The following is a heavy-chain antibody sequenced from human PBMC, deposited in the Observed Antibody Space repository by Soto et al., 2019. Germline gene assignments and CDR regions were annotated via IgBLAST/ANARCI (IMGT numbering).Heavy chain of an antibody. J-gene: IGHJ4*02. CDR1: GYTFTSYG. V-gene: IGHV1-18*01. CDR2: ISAYNGNT. D-gene: IGHD3-22*01. CDR3: ARDSSGYYPYFDY. Sequence: GASVKVSGKASGYTFTSYGISWVRQAPGQGLEWMGWISAYNGNTNYAQKLQGGVTITRDTSASTAYMELSSLRSEDTAVYYCARDSSGYYPYFDYWGQGTLVTVSS.